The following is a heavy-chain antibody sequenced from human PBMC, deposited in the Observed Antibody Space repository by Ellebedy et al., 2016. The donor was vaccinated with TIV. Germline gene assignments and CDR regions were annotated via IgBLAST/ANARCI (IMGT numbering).Heavy chain of an antibody. CDR1: GYTFSIYA. D-gene: IGHD3-9*01. J-gene: IGHJ4*02. Sequence: AASVKVSCKASGYTFSIYAIPWVRQAPGQGLEWMGRIMPISGIANYAQKFQGRVSITADRSTSTAYMELNSLRSDDTAVYYCARSEDTTGYYFFFDYWGQGTLVTVSS. CDR2: IMPISGIA. V-gene: IGHV1-69*04. CDR3: ARSEDTTGYYFFFDY.